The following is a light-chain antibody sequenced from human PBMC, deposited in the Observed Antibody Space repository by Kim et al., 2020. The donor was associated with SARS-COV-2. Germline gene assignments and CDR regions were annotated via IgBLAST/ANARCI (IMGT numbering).Light chain of an antibody. Sequence: EIVMTQSPATLSVSPGERATLSCRASQSVSGNLAWYQQKPGQPLRLLIYTAITRATGIPARFSGSGFGTGFTLTISSLQSEDFAVYYCQQYHNWPLTFGQGTRLEIK. CDR3: QQYHNWPLT. J-gene: IGKJ5*01. V-gene: IGKV3-15*01. CDR1: QSVSGN. CDR2: TAI.